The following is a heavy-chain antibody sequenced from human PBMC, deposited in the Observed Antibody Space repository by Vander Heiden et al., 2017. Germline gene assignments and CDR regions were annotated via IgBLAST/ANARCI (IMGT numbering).Heavy chain of an antibody. Sequence: EVQLLESGGGLVQPGGALSVSCAASGLTFRSSAMGWVRQGPGKGLEWVSAISGSGGSTYYADSVKGRFTISRDNSKNTLYLQMNSLRAEDTAVYYCAKDRRITIFGVGPPEAFDIWGQGTMVTVSS. J-gene: IGHJ3*02. CDR1: GLTFRSSA. V-gene: IGHV3-23*01. D-gene: IGHD3-3*01. CDR3: AKDRRITIFGVGPPEAFDI. CDR2: ISGSGGST.